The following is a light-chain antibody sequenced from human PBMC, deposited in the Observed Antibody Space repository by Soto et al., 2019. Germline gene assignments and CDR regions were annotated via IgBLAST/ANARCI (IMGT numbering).Light chain of an antibody. CDR3: SSYRSGSSVV. CDR1: SSDVGGYTY. Sequence: QPVLTQPASVSGSPGQSITISCTGSSSDVGGYTYVSWYQQHPGKAPKVMIYDVTNRPSGVSNRFSGSKSGSTASLTISGLQAEDEADYYCSSYRSGSSVVFGGGTKLTVL. J-gene: IGLJ2*01. V-gene: IGLV2-14*03. CDR2: DVT.